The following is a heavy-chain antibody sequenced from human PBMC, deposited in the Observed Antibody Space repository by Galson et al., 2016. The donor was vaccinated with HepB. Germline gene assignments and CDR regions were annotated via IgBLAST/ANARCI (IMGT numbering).Heavy chain of an antibody. D-gene: IGHD6-19*01. CDR1: GFTVSGNW. CDR3: AKCSVYSTGWCNSFDP. V-gene: IGHV3-23*01. CDR2: IRVSGGST. Sequence: SLRLSCAASGFTVSGNWMSWVRQAPGKGLEWVSSIRVSGGSTFYADSVKGRFTISTDTSKSTLYLQMSSLRAEDTAVYYCAKCSVYSTGWCNSFDPWGQGTPVIVSS. J-gene: IGHJ5*02.